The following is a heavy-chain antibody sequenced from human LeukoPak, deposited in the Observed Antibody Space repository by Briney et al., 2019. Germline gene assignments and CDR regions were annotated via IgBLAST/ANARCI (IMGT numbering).Heavy chain of an antibody. CDR1: GFTFTNYW. CDR3: ARDGYKDRYFDY. Sequence: GGSLRLSCTASGFTFTNYWMSWVRQAPGKGLEWVANIKQGENEKHYVDSVRGRFTISRDNAKNSVFLQMNSLRAEDTAVYYCARDGYKDRYFDYWGQGTLVTVSA. D-gene: IGHD5-24*01. V-gene: IGHV3-7*01. CDR2: IKQGENEK. J-gene: IGHJ4*02.